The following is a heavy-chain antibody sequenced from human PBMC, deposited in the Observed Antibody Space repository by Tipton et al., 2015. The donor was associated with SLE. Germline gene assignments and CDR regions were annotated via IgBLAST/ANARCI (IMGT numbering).Heavy chain of an antibody. J-gene: IGHJ3*01. CDR2: ISDSGTIM. D-gene: IGHD2-21*01. V-gene: IGHV3-48*03. CDR1: GFTFDNYE. CDR3: ARGFLENSFDL. Sequence: SLRLSCAASGFTFDNYEMNWVRQAPGKGLEWVSYISDSGTIMSYADSVKGRFTVSRDNAKKSLYLQLDSLRAEDTAVYFCARGFLENSFDLWGQGTRVIVSS.